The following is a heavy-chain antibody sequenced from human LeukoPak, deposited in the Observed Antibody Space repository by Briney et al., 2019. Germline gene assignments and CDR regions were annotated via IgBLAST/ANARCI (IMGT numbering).Heavy chain of an antibody. D-gene: IGHD1-26*01. V-gene: IGHV4-39*07. CDR2: IYYSGST. CDR1: GFTFSSYS. Sequence: GSLRLSCAASGFTFSSYSMNWVRQPPGKGLEWIGSIYYSGSTYYNPSLKSRVTISVDTSKNQFSLKLSSVTAADTAVYYCARGDPLGAYFDYWGQGTLVTVSS. CDR3: ARGDPLGAYFDY. J-gene: IGHJ4*02.